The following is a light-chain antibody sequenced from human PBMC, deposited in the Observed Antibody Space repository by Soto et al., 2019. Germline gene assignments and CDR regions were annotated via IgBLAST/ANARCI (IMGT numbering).Light chain of an antibody. J-gene: IGKJ4*01. CDR3: QQYGDLPLT. Sequence: EIVVTQSPATLSVSPGERATLSCRASQSVGNNFAWYQQKPGQAPRLLIFATSTRATGVPARSSGSGSGTEFTLTISSLQSEDFAVYYCQQYGDLPLTFGEGAKVEIE. CDR2: ATS. CDR1: QSVGNN. V-gene: IGKV3-15*01.